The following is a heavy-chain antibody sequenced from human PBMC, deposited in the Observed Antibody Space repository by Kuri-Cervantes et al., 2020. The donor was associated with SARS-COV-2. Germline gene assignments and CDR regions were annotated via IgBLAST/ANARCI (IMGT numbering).Heavy chain of an antibody. CDR2: ISYDGSNK. V-gene: IGHV3-30-3*01. Sequence: GESLKISCAASGFTFSSYAMHWVRQAPGKGLEWVAVISYDGSNKYYADSVKGRFTISRDNAKNSLYLQMNSLRAEDTAVYYCARDQGSSGADFDYWGQGTLVTVSS. D-gene: IGHD6-6*01. CDR3: ARDQGSSGADFDY. CDR1: GFTFSSYA. J-gene: IGHJ4*02.